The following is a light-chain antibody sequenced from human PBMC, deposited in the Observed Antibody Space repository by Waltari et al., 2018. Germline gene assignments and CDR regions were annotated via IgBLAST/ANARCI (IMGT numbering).Light chain of an antibody. Sequence: QLVLTQSPSASASLGASVKLTCTLDSGHSTNIIAWHQQQPEKGPRYLMKVNSDGSHSKGDGIPERFAGCSSSSGAERYLTSSSVQSEDEADYYCQTGGHGTWVFGGGTKLTVL. J-gene: IGLJ3*02. CDR3: QTGGHGTWV. CDR2: VNSDGSH. V-gene: IGLV4-69*01. CDR1: SGHSTNI.